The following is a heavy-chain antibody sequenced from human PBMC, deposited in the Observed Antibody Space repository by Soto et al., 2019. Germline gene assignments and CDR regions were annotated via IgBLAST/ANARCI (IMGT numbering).Heavy chain of an antibody. V-gene: IGHV3-73*01. D-gene: IGHD1-26*01. CDR3: ITTYSGTPARPYLDL. Sequence: PGGSLRLSCAASGFIFSGSAIHWVRQASGKGLEWVGRIRSRANNFATSSAASVKGRFTFSRDDSKNTAYLQMNTLKPEDTAVYYCITTYSGTPARPYLDLGGQGTPVTVSS. CDR1: GFIFSGSA. CDR2: IRSRANNFAT. J-gene: IGHJ4*02.